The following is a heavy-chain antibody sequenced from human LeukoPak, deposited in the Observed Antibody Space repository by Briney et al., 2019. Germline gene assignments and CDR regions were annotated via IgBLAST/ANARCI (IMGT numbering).Heavy chain of an antibody. J-gene: IGHJ4*02. CDR1: GFTVSSNY. V-gene: IGHV3-33*08. CDR3: ARTLQTYDTTGYPDY. Sequence: GGSLRLSCAASGFTVSSNYMSWVRQAPGKGLEWVAVIWYDGRNRYYADSVKGRFTISRDNSENTLYLQLNSLRAEDTAVYYCARTLQTYDTTGYPDYWGQGTLVTVSS. CDR2: IWYDGRNR. D-gene: IGHD3-22*01.